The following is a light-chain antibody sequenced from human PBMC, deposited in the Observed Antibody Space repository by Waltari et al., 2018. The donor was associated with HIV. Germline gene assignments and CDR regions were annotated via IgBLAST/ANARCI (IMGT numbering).Light chain of an antibody. V-gene: IGLV1-51*01. CDR2: DNK. Sequence: QSVLTQPPSLSAAPGQQVTISCPGSSPNIGTNSVSWYQQVPGTAPKLLIFDNKKRPSGIPDRFSGSKSGTSATLGITGLQTGDEADYYCGTWDGSLSAVVFGGGTKLTVL. CDR1: SPNIGTNS. J-gene: IGLJ2*01. CDR3: GTWDGSLSAVV.